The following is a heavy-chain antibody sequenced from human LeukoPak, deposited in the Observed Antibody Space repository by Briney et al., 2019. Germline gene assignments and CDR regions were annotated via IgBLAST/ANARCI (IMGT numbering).Heavy chain of an antibody. D-gene: IGHD2-2*01. J-gene: IGHJ5*02. CDR1: GGTFSSYT. CDR3: ARGPLGYCGSTSCPGFDP. V-gene: IGHV1-69*02. Sequence: SVKVSCKASGGTFSSYTISWVRQAPGQGLEWMGRIIPILGIANYAQKFQGRVTITADKSTSTAYMELGSLRSEDTAVYYCARGPLGYCGSTSCPGFDPWGQGTLVTVSS. CDR2: IIPILGIA.